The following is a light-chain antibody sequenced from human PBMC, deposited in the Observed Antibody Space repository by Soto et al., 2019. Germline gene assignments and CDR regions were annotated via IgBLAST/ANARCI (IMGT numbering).Light chain of an antibody. CDR2: AAF. J-gene: IGKJ1*01. CDR1: QTINTY. Sequence: EIQMTQSPTSLSASVGDRATLTCRASQTINTYLNWYQQTPGKAPKLLIYAAFSLQSGVPSRFSGSGSGTDFTLTISSLHPEDSATYFCQQSYITPPTFGQGTKVDIK. CDR3: QQSYITPPT. V-gene: IGKV1-39*01.